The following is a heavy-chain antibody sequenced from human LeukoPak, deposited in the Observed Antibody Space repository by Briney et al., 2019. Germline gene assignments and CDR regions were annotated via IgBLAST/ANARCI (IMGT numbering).Heavy chain of an antibody. CDR1: GFTFSSYA. CDR3: AKAVALVAARGTYFDY. CDR2: ISGSGGST. Sequence: PGGSLRLSCAASGFTFSSYAMSWVRQAPGKGLEWVSAISGSGGSTYYADSVKGRFTISRDNSKNTPYLQMNSLRAEDTAVYYCAKAVALVAARGTYFDYWGQGTLVTVSS. D-gene: IGHD2-15*01. V-gene: IGHV3-23*01. J-gene: IGHJ4*02.